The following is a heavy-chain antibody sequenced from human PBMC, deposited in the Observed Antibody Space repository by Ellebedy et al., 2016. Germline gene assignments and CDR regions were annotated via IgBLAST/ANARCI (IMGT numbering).Heavy chain of an antibody. D-gene: IGHD6-13*01. CDR2: IDPSDSYT. J-gene: IGHJ5*02. CDR3: ARHYISRSSSYLWFDP. CDR1: GYSFTSYW. Sequence: GESLKISXKGSGYSFTSYWISWVRQMPGKGLEWMGRIDPSDSYTNYSPSFQGHVTISADKSISTAYLQWSSLKASDTAMYYCARHYISRSSSYLWFDPWGQGTLVTVSS. V-gene: IGHV5-10-1*01.